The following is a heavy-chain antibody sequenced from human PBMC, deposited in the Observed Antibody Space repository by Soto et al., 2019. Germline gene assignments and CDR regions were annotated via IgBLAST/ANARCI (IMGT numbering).Heavy chain of an antibody. V-gene: IGHV3-23*01. CDR1: GFTFSSYG. D-gene: IGHD1-26*01. CDR3: AKSLAVGATTPFDF. Sequence: EVQLLESGGGLVQPGGSLRLSCAASGFTFSSYGMSWVRQAPGKGLEWVSAISGSGGSTYYAASVKGRFTISRDNSKITLYLLMNSLRAEDTAVYYCAKSLAVGATTPFDFWRQGTLVTVSS. J-gene: IGHJ4*02. CDR2: ISGSGGST.